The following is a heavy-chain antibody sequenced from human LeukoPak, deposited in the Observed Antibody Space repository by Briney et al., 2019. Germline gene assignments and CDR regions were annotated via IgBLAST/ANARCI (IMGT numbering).Heavy chain of an antibody. Sequence: PGGSLRLSCAASGFTFSSYAMTCVRQAPGKGLEWVSSISGSGSSTYSADSVQGRFTISRDNSKNTLYLLMHSLRAEDTAVYYCARDDTVTTWNDAFDIWGQGTMVTVSS. D-gene: IGHD4-17*01. J-gene: IGHJ3*02. CDR1: GFTFSSYA. V-gene: IGHV3-23*01. CDR2: ISGSGSST. CDR3: ARDDTVTTWNDAFDI.